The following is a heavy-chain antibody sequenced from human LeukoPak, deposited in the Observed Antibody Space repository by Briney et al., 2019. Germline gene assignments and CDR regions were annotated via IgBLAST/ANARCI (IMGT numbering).Heavy chain of an antibody. CDR1: GFTFSSYW. CDR3: AREGSLSTFDY. D-gene: IGHD2-15*01. V-gene: IGHV3-7*01. J-gene: IGHJ4*02. Sequence: GGSLRLSCAASGFTFSSYWMSWVRQAPGKGLEWVANIKQDGSEKYYVDSVKGRFTISRDNAKNSLYLQMNSLRAEDTAAYYCAREGSLSTFDYWGQGTLVTVSS. CDR2: IKQDGSEK.